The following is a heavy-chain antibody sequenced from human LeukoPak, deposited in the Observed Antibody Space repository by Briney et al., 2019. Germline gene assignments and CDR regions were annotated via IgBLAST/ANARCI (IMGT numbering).Heavy chain of an antibody. J-gene: IGHJ4*02. D-gene: IGHD5-12*01. CDR3: ARAYSGYDFFDY. Sequence: SVKVSCKASGGTFSRYAISWVRQAPGQGLKWMGGIIPIFGTANYAQKFQGRVTITADESTSTAYMEVSSLRSEDTAVYYCARAYSGYDFFDYWGQGILVTVSS. V-gene: IGHV1-69*13. CDR1: GGTFSRYA. CDR2: IIPIFGTA.